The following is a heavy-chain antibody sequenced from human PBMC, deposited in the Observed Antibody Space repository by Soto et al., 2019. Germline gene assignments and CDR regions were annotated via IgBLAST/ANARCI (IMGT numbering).Heavy chain of an antibody. J-gene: IGHJ6*03. Sequence: SETLSLTCTVSGGSISSYYWSWIRQPPGKGLEWIGYIYYSGSTNYNPSLKSRVTISVDTSKNQFSLKLSSVTAADTAVYYCARLGATVGVATFQYYYMDVWGKGTTVTVSS. CDR3: ARLGATVGVATFQYYYMDV. CDR2: IYYSGST. V-gene: IGHV4-59*08. CDR1: GGSISSYY. D-gene: IGHD5-12*01.